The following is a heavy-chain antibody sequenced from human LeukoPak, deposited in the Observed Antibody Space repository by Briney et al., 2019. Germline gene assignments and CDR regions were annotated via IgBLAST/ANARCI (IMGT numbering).Heavy chain of an antibody. V-gene: IGHV2-5*02. CDR1: GFSLSTSGVG. J-gene: IGHJ4*02. CDR3: AHIGGYGDYVIDFDY. D-gene: IGHD4-17*01. Sequence: SGPTLVNPTQTLTLTCTFSGFSLSTSGVGVGWIRQPPGKALEWLALIYWDDDKRYSPSLKSRLTITKDTSKNQVVLTMTNMDPVDTATYYRAHIGGYGDYVIDFDYWGQGTLVTVSS. CDR2: IYWDDDK.